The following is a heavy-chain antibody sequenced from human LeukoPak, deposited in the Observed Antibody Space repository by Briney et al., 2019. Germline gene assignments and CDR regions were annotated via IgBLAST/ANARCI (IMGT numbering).Heavy chain of an antibody. V-gene: IGHV3-33*01. J-gene: IGHJ4*02. CDR3: ARADGWLVGVSY. CDR2: IWYDGSNK. CDR1: GFTSSSYG. D-gene: IGHD6-19*01. Sequence: GRSLRLSCAASGFTSSSYGMHWVRQDPGKGLEWVAVIWYDGSNKYYADSVKGRFTISRDNSKNTLYLQMNSLRAEDTAVYYYARADGWLVGVSYWGQGTLVTVSS.